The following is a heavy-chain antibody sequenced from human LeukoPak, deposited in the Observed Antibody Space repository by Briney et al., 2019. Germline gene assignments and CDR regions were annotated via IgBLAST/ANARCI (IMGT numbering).Heavy chain of an antibody. D-gene: IGHD3-3*01. CDR2: ISYDGKNK. Sequence: GGSLRLSCAAPGFTFSSYAMPWVPQAPGKGREWVAVISYDGKNKNYADSVKGRFTISRDNSKNTLYLQMNSLRAEDTAVYYCAGQYYDFWSGYRYWGQGTLVTVSS. CDR3: AGQYYDFWSGYRY. J-gene: IGHJ4*02. CDR1: GFTFSSYA. V-gene: IGHV3-30*04.